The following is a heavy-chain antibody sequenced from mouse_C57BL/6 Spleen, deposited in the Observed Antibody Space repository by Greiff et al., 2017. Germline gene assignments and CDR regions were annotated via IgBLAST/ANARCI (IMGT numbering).Heavy chain of an antibody. CDR2: INPSSGYT. D-gene: IGHD2-2*01. Sequence: QVQLQQSGAELAKPGASVKLSCKASGYTFTSYWMHWVKQRPGQGLEWIGYINPSSGYTKYNQKFKDKATLTADKSSSTAYMQLSSLTYEDSAVYYCARERAIYYGYDGGRAMDYWGQGTSVTVSS. CDR1: GYTFTSYW. CDR3: ARERAIYYGYDGGRAMDY. V-gene: IGHV1-7*01. J-gene: IGHJ4*01.